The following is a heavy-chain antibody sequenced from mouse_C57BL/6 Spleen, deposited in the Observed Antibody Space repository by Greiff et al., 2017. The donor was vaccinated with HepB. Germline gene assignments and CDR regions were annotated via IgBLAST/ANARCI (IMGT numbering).Heavy chain of an antibody. Sequence: EVQLQQSGPELVKPGASVKISCKASGYSFTGYYMNWVKQSPEKSLEWIGEINPSTGGTTYNQKFKAKATLTVDKSSSTAYMQLKSLTSEDSAVYYCARRALLRPRAMDYWGQGTSVTVSS. CDR3: ARRALLRPRAMDY. V-gene: IGHV1-42*01. CDR1: GYSFTGYY. CDR2: INPSTGGT. J-gene: IGHJ4*01. D-gene: IGHD1-2*01.